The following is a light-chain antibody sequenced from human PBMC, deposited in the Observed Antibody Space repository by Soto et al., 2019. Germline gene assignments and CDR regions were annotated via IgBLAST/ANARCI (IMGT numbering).Light chain of an antibody. J-gene: IGKJ2*01. CDR1: QSIGRW. CDR2: DVS. Sequence: IQMTQSPSTLSASVGDRVTITCRASQSIGRWLAWYQQKPGKAPRLLIHDVSSLQSGVPSRFSGSGSGTEFTLTISSLQPDDFASYYCLQYDSRYTFGQGTKVEIK. CDR3: LQYDSRYT. V-gene: IGKV1-5*01.